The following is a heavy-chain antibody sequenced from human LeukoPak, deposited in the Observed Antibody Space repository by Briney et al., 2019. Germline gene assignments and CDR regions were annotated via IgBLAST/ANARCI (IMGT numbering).Heavy chain of an antibody. J-gene: IGHJ6*02. V-gene: IGHV3-23*01. Sequence: GGSLRLSCAASGFTFSSYAMSWVRQAPGKGLEWVSAISGSGGSTYYADSVKGRFTISRDNSKNTLYLQMNSLRAEDTAVYYCARDLNIVVVPAAIGPYYYYGMDVWGQGTTVTVSS. CDR2: ISGSGGST. CDR1: GFTFSSYA. D-gene: IGHD2-2*01. CDR3: ARDLNIVVVPAAIGPYYYYGMDV.